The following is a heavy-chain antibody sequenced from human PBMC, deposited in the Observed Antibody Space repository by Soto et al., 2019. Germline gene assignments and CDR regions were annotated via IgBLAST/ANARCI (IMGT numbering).Heavy chain of an antibody. J-gene: IGHJ4*02. CDR1: GYKLGSAW. V-gene: IGHV5-51*01. Sequence: PGESLKISCDGAGYKLGSAWIGWVRRKPWKGLEWMGIIKPGTSDIRYSPSFRGQVTISADEAANTAFLQWSSLKTSDTAIYYCARQISFVCDSWGQGTLVTVSS. CDR3: ARQISFVCDS. CDR2: IKPGTSDI. D-gene: IGHD3-16*01.